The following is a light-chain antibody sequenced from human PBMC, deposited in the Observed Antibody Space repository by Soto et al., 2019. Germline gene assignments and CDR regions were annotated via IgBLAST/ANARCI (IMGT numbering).Light chain of an antibody. V-gene: IGKV3-20*01. CDR1: QSVSSSY. J-gene: IGKJ5*01. Sequence: EIVLTQSPGTLSLSPGERATLSCRASQSVSSSYLAWYQQKPDQAPRLLIYGSSSRATGIPDRFSGSGSGTDFTLTISRLEPEDFGVYYCQQYGSSPPFTFGQGTRLEIK. CDR3: QQYGSSPPFT. CDR2: GSS.